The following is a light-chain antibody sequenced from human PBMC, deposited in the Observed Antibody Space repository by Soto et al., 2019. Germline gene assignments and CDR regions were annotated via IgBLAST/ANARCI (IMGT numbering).Light chain of an antibody. Sequence: DIQVTQSPSSLSASVGDRVTITCRASQSISSYLNWYQQKPGKAPKLLIYAASSLQSGVPSRFSGSGSGTDFTLTISSLQPEDFATYYCQQSYSLSWTFGQGTKVDIK. CDR1: QSISSY. V-gene: IGKV1-39*01. J-gene: IGKJ1*01. CDR3: QQSYSLSWT. CDR2: AAS.